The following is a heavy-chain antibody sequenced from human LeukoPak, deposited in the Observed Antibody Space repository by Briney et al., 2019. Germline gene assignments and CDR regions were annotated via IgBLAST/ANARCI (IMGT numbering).Heavy chain of an antibody. D-gene: IGHD6-19*01. Sequence: LGASVKVSCKASGYTFTGYYMHWVRQAPGQGLEWMGWINPNSGGTNYAQKFQGRVTMTRDTSISTAYMELSRLRSDDTAVYYCARSPVAGTPWFDPWGQGTLVTVSS. CDR3: ARSPVAGTPWFDP. J-gene: IGHJ5*02. CDR1: GYTFTGYY. V-gene: IGHV1-2*03. CDR2: INPNSGGT.